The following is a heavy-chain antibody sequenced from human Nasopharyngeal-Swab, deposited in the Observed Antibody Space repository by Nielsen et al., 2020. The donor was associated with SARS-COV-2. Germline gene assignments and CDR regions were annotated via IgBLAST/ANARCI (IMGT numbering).Heavy chain of an antibody. CDR2: IYPGDSDT. J-gene: IGHJ3*02. CDR1: GYSFTSFW. D-gene: IGHD1-1*01. CDR3: ARHVSLDAFDI. Sequence: KVSCKGSGYSFTSFWIGWVRQMPGKGLEWMGSIYPGDSDTRYSPSFQGQVTISAHKSISTAYLQCSRLKASDTAMYYCARHVSLDAFDIWGQGTMVTVSS. V-gene: IGHV5-51*01.